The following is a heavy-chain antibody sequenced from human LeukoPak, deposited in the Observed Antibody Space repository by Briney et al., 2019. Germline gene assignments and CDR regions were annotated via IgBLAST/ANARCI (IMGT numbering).Heavy chain of an antibody. CDR2: IYTSGST. Sequence: SETLSLTCTVSGGSISSYYWSWIRQPPGKGLEWIGYIYTSGSTSYNPSLKSRVTISVDTSKNQFSLKLSSVTAADTAVYYCARSRVAGRNYYYYGMDVWGQGTTVTVSS. CDR3: ARSRVAGRNYYYYGMDV. D-gene: IGHD6-19*01. V-gene: IGHV4-4*08. J-gene: IGHJ6*02. CDR1: GGSISSYY.